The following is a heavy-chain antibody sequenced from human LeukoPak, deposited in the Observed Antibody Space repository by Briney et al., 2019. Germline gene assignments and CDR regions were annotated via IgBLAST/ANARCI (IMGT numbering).Heavy chain of an antibody. CDR2: ISGSGGST. V-gene: IGHV3-23*01. D-gene: IGHD3-10*01. CDR3: AKDPQSDYYGSGSYYCDY. CDR1: GFTFSSYA. J-gene: IGHJ4*02. Sequence: GGSLRLSCAASGFTFSSYAMSWVRQAPGKGLEWVSAISGSGGSTYYADSVKGRFTISRDNSKNTLYLQMNSLRAEDTAVYYCAKDPQSDYYGSGSYYCDYWGQGTLVTVSS.